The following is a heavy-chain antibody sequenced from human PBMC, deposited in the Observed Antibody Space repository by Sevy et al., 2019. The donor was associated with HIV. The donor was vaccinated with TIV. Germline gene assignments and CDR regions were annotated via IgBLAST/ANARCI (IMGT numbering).Heavy chain of an antibody. CDR3: ARGPQDPWYSSDYFDY. Sequence: ASVKVSCKASGGTFSSYAISWVRQAPGQGLEWMGGIIPIFGTANYAQRFQRRVTITADKSTSTAYMELSSLRSEDTAVYYCARGPQDPWYSSDYFDYWGQGTLVTVSS. CDR1: GGTFSSYA. D-gene: IGHD6-19*01. J-gene: IGHJ4*02. CDR2: IIPIFGTA. V-gene: IGHV1-69*06.